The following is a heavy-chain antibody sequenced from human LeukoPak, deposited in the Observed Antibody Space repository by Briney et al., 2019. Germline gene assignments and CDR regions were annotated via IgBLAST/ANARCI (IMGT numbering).Heavy chain of an antibody. D-gene: IGHD6-19*01. V-gene: IGHV4-34*01. J-gene: IGHJ4*02. CDR2: INHSGST. Sequence: SETLSLTCAVYGVSCSGYYWRWIRQPPGKGREWIGEINHSGSTNYNPSLKSRVTISVDTTKNQFSLKRSSVTAADTAVYYCARVSIAVAGDYWGQGTLVTVSS. CDR3: ARVSIAVAGDY. CDR1: GVSCSGYY.